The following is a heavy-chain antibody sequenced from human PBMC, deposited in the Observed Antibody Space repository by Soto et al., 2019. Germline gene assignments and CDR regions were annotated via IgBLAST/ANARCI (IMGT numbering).Heavy chain of an antibody. J-gene: IGHJ4*02. CDR3: ARQAYGDYDRYFDY. Sequence: PSDTLSLTCTVSGGSISSSSYYWGWIRQPPGKGLEWIGYIYYSGSTNYNPSLKSRVTISVDTSMNQFSLKLSSVTAADTAVYYCARQAYGDYDRYFDYWGQGTLVTVSS. D-gene: IGHD4-17*01. V-gene: IGHV4-61*05. CDR2: IYYSGST. CDR1: GGSISSSSYY.